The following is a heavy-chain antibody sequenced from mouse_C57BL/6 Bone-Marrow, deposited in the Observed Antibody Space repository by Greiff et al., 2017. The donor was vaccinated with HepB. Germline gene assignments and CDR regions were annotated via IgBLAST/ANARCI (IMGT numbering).Heavy chain of an antibody. V-gene: IGHV3-6*01. CDR2: ISYDGSN. D-gene: IGHD1-1*01. Sequence: DVQLVESGPGLVKPSQSLSLTCSVTGYSITSGYYWNWIRQFPGNKLEWMGYISYDGSNNYNPSLKNRISITRDTSKNQFFLKLNSVTTEDTATYYCARGGGYYGSSYNYWGQGTTLTVSS. CDR1: GYSITSGYY. J-gene: IGHJ2*01. CDR3: ARGGGYYGSSYNY.